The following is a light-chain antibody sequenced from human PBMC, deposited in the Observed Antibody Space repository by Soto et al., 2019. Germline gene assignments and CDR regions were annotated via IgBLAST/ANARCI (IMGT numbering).Light chain of an antibody. Sequence: EIVMTQSPATLSVSPGERATLSCRASQSVGSNLAWYQRRPGQAPRLLIYGASTRATGIPARFSGSGSGTEFTLTISILQSEDFAVYYCQQYNNWPPLTFGGGTKVEIK. CDR1: QSVGSN. J-gene: IGKJ4*01. V-gene: IGKV3-15*01. CDR3: QQYNNWPPLT. CDR2: GAS.